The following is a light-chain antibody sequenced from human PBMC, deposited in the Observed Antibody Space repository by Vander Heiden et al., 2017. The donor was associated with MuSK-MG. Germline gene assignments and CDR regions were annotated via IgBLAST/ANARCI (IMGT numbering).Light chain of an antibody. Sequence: SALTQPASVSGSPGQSITISCTGTSSDVGAYDYVSWYQHYPGKAPKLIVYEVSKRPSGASNRFSGSKSGNTASLTISGLQAEDEADYYCCSYAGSDIWVFGGGTKLTVL. CDR1: SSDVGAYDY. V-gene: IGLV2-14*01. J-gene: IGLJ3*02. CDR2: EVS. CDR3: CSYAGSDIWV.